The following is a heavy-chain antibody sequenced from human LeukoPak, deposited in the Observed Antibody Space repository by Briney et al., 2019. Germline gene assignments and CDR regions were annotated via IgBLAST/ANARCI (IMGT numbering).Heavy chain of an antibody. CDR3: AREMRLPHNEILIDRRAFDI. CDR2: ISHNAHFK. D-gene: IGHD3-9*01. V-gene: IGHV3-30*04. CDR1: GFNFSTFA. Sequence: PGGSLRLSCAASGFNFSTFALHWVRQAPGKGLEWVALISHNAHFKYYADSVKGRFTVSRDTSKNMLHLQMGSLRTEETALYYCAREMRLPHNEILIDRRAFDIWGQGTMVTVSS. J-gene: IGHJ3*02.